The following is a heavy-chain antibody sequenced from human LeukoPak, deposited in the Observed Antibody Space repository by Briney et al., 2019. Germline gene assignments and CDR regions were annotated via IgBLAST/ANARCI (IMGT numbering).Heavy chain of an antibody. V-gene: IGHV3-21*06. CDR1: GFTFDDYG. D-gene: IGHD4-17*01. J-gene: IGHJ4*02. CDR2: TSSSSSYI. CDR3: AREADYGDFDY. Sequence: GGSLRLSCAASGFTFDDYGMSWVRQAPEKGLEGVSSTSSSSSYIYYADSVRGRFTISRENAKNPLYLQMNSLRVEDTSLYYCAREADYGDFDYWGQGTLVTVSS.